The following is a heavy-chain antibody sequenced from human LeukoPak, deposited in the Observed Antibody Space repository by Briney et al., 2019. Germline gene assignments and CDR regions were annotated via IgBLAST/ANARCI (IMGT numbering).Heavy chain of an antibody. D-gene: IGHD2-15*01. V-gene: IGHV1-69*05. CDR1: GGTFSSYA. J-gene: IGHJ3*02. CDR3: ARVYCSGGSCYSAFHI. Sequence: SVKVSCKASGGTFSSYAISWVRRAPGQGLEWMGGIIPIFGTANYAQKFQGRVTITTDESTSTAYMELSSLRSEDTAVYYCARVYCSGGSCYSAFHIWGQGTMVTVSS. CDR2: IIPIFGTA.